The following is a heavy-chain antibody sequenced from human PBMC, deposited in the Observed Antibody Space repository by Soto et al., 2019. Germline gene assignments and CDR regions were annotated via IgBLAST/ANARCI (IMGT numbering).Heavy chain of an antibody. J-gene: IGHJ4*02. CDR2: IDPSDSYT. V-gene: IGHV5-10-1*03. D-gene: IGHD3-22*01. CDR3: ARHVPYDSSGYYSPFDY. CDR1: GYSFTSYW. Sequence: EVQLVQSGAEVKKPGESLRISCKGSGYSFTSYWISWVRQMPGKGLEWMGRIDPSDSYTNYSPSFQGHVTISADKSISTAYLQWSSLKASDTAMYYCARHVPYDSSGYYSPFDYWGQGTLVTVSS.